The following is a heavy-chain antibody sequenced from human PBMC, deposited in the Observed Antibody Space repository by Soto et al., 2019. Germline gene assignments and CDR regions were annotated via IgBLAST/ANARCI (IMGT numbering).Heavy chain of an antibody. Sequence: ASVKLCCKASGYTFTSYAMHWVRQAPGQRLEWMGWINAGNGNTKYSQKFQGRVTITRDTSTSTAYMELSSLRSEDTAVYYCARGVFMIVVVTSPIDYWGQGPLVSVS. V-gene: IGHV1-3*01. CDR3: ARGVFMIVVVTSPIDY. J-gene: IGHJ4*02. D-gene: IGHD3-22*01. CDR2: INAGNGNT. CDR1: GYTFTSYA.